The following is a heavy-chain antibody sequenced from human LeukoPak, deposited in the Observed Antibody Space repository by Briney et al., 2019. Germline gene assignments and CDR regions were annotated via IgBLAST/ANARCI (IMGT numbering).Heavy chain of an antibody. CDR2: ISWNSGSI. CDR1: GFTFDDYA. CDR3: AKVVPSGAFDI. Sequence: GRSLRLSCAASGFTFDDYAMHWVRQAPGKGLEWVSGISWNSGSIGYADSVRGRFTISRDNSKNTLYLQMNSLRAEDTAVYYCAKVVPSGAFDIWGQGTMVTVSS. J-gene: IGHJ3*02. V-gene: IGHV3-9*01. D-gene: IGHD2-2*01.